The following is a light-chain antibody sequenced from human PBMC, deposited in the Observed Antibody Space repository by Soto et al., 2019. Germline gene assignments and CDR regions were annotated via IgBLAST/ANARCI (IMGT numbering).Light chain of an antibody. V-gene: IGLV2-8*01. CDR2: EVT. CDR3: SSHGDANNFYV. J-gene: IGLJ1*01. CDR1: SSDIGAYNY. Sequence: QSVLTQPPSASGSPGQSVTISCTGTSSDIGAYNYVSWYQQHPGKVPKLIIHEVTRRPSGVPDRFSASKSGNTASLTVSGLQAEDEADYYCSSHGDANNFYVFGTGTNVTVL.